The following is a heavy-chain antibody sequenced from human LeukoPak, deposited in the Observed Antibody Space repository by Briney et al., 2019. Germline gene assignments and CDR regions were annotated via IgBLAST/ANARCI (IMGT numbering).Heavy chain of an antibody. D-gene: IGHD3-10*01. V-gene: IGHV1-58*01. J-gene: IGHJ4*02. CDR2: IVVGSGNT. Sequence: SVKVSCKASGFTFTSSAVQWVRQARGQRLEWIGWIVVGSGNTNYAQKFQERVTITSDMSTSTAYMELSSLRSEDTAVYYCAAVLPFGELHGGGDYWGQGTLVTVSS. CDR1: GFTFTSSA. CDR3: AAVLPFGELHGGGDY.